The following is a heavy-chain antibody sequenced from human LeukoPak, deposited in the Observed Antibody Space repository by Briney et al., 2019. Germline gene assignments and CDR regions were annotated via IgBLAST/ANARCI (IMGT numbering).Heavy chain of an antibody. CDR1: GYTFTGYY. V-gene: IGHV1-2*02. Sequence: ASVKVSCKASGYTFTGYYMHWLRQAPGHRREWRGWINPNSVGTNYAQKFQGRVTMTRDTSISTTYMELSRLRSDDTAVYYCARETSYYDSSGYYGDYWGQGTLVTVSS. J-gene: IGHJ4*02. CDR2: INPNSVGT. CDR3: ARETSYYDSSGYYGDY. D-gene: IGHD3-22*01.